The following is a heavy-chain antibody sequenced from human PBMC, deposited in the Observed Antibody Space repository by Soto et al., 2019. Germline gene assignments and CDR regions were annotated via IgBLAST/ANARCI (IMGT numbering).Heavy chain of an antibody. CDR2: INHSGST. V-gene: IGHV4-34*01. CDR1: GGSFSGYY. CDR3: ARRVTARPLDY. D-gene: IGHD6-25*01. J-gene: IGHJ4*02. Sequence: SETLPLTCAVYGGSFSGYYWSWIRQPPGKGLEWIGEINHSGSTNCHPSLKSRVTISVDTSKNQFSLKLSSVTAADTAVYYCARRVTARPLDYWGQGTLVTVSS.